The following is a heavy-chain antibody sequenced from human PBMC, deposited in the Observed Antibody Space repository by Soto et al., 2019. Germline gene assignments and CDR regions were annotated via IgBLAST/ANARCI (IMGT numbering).Heavy chain of an antibody. D-gene: IGHD6-19*01. V-gene: IGHV1-69*06. CDR2: ITPIFGTA. CDR1: RGTFSSYA. J-gene: IGHJ5*02. CDR3: ARGSSGWYSRSNWFDP. Sequence: SVKVSCKASRGTFSSYAISWVRPAPGQGLEWMGGITPIFGTANYAQKFQGRVTITADKSTSTACMELSSLRSEDTAVYYCARGSSGWYSRSNWFDPWGQGTLVTVSS.